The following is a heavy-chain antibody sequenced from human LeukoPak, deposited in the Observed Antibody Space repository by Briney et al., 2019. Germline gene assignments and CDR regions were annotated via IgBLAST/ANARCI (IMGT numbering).Heavy chain of an antibody. CDR1: GFTFSSYA. D-gene: IGHD4-17*01. J-gene: IGHJ6*02. V-gene: IGHV3-30-3*01. Sequence: GRSLRLSCAASGFTFSSYAMHWVRQAPGKGLEWVAVISCDGSNKYYADSVKGRFTISRDNSKNTLYLQMNSLRAEDTAVYYCARATTVTGPDVWGQGTTVTVSS. CDR3: ARATTVTGPDV. CDR2: ISCDGSNK.